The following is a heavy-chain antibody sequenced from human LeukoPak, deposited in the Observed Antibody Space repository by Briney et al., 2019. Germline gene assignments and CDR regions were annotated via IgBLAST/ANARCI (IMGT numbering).Heavy chain of an antibody. CDR2: INPNRGDT. CDR1: GYIFTGYY. Sequence: ASVTVSCTASGYIFTGYYIHWMRQAPGQGLEWMGWINPNRGDTNYAQKFQGRVTMTRDTSISTVYMDLSRLTSDDTAVYYCAKDYVSGDGYWDFDYWGQGTLVTVSS. CDR3: AKDYVSGDGYWDFDY. J-gene: IGHJ4*02. D-gene: IGHD5-24*01. V-gene: IGHV1-2*02.